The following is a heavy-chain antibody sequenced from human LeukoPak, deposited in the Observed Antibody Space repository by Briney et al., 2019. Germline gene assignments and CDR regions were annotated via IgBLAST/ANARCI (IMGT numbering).Heavy chain of an antibody. CDR2: INPNSGGT. Sequence: GASVKVSCKASGYTFTGYYMHWVRQAPGQGLEWMGWINPNSGGTNYAQKFQGRVTMTRDTSISTAYMELNRLRSDDTAVYYCARDRDYGSGIFDYWGQGTLVTASS. D-gene: IGHD3-10*01. J-gene: IGHJ4*02. CDR3: ARDRDYGSGIFDY. CDR1: GYTFTGYY. V-gene: IGHV1-2*02.